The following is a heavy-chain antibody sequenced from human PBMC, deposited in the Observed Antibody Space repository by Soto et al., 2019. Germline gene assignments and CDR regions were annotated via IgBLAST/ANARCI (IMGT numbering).Heavy chain of an antibody. CDR1: GFTFSSYA. V-gene: IGHV3-30-3*01. J-gene: IGHJ4*02. CDR2: ISYDGSNK. D-gene: IGHD3-10*01. CDR3: ARDFYGSGSLKLFDY. Sequence: QVQLVESGGGVVQPGRSLRLSCAASGFTFSSYAMHWVRQAPGKGLEWVAVISYDGSNKYYADSVKGRFTISRDNSKNTLYLQMNSLRAEDTAVYYCARDFYGSGSLKLFDYWGQGTLVTVSS.